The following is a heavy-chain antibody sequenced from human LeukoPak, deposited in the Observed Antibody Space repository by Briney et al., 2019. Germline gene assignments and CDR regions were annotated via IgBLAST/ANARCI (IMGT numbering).Heavy chain of an antibody. D-gene: IGHD1-26*01. CDR1: GFTFSIFW. J-gene: IGHJ4*02. CDR2: ISGSGGST. CDR3: ARDVGATWGPIY. Sequence: GGSLRLSCAASGFTFSIFWMSWVRQAPGKGLEWVSAISGSGGSTYYADSVKGRFTVSRDNSKNTLYLQMNSLRAEDTAMYYCARDVGATWGPIYWGQGTLVTVSS. V-gene: IGHV3-23*01.